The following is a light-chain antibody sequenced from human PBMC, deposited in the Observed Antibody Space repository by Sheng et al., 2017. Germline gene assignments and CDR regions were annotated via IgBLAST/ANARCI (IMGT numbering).Light chain of an antibody. CDR1: QSVSGSY. Sequence: EIVLTQSPGTLSLSPGERATLSCKASQSVSGSYLAWYQQKAGQAPRLLIYDASTRATGIPDRFSGSGSGTDFTLTISRLEPEDFAVYYCQQYVSSPLTFGGGTKVEDQT. CDR2: DAS. V-gene: IGKV3-20*01. CDR3: QQYVSSPLT. J-gene: IGKJ4*01.